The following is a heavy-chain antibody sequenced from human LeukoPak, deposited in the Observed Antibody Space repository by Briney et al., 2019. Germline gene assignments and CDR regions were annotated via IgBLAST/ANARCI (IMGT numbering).Heavy chain of an antibody. D-gene: IGHD5-18*01. CDR2: IYYSGST. J-gene: IGHJ4*02. V-gene: IGHV4-38-2*02. CDR1: GYSISSGYY. Sequence: SETLSLTCTVSGYSISSGYYWGWIRQPPGKGPEWIGYIYYSGSTNYNPSLKSRVTISVDTSKNQFSLKLSSVTAADTAVYYCAREGYSYASHFDYWGQGTLVTVSS. CDR3: AREGYSYASHFDY.